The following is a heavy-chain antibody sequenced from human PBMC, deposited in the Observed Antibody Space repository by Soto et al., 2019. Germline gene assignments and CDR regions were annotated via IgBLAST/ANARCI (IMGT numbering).Heavy chain of an antibody. CDR2: ISYDGSNK. V-gene: IGHV3-30*18. CDR3: AKSWGYPDY. D-gene: IGHD5-18*01. CDR1: GFTFSSYG. J-gene: IGHJ4*02. Sequence: PGGSLRLSCAASGFTFSSYGMHWVRQAPGKGLEWVAVISYDGSNKYYADSVEGRFTISRDNSKNTLYLQMNSLRAEDTAVYYCAKSWGYPDYWGQGFLVTVSS.